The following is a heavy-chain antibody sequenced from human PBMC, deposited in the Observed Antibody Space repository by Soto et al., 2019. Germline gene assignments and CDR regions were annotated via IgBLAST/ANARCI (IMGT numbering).Heavy chain of an antibody. D-gene: IGHD2-15*01. CDR3: APLSVSLSGPYGIHV. Sequence: SSETLSLTCTVSGYSISSGSYWGWIRQPPGKGLEWIGSMLYSGLTYYNPSLKSRVTLSVDTSKNQFSVRLNSVTASDTAVYYCAPLSVSLSGPYGIHVWGQGTTVTVSS. CDR1: GYSISSGSY. V-gene: IGHV4-38-2*02. CDR2: MLYSGLT. J-gene: IGHJ6*02.